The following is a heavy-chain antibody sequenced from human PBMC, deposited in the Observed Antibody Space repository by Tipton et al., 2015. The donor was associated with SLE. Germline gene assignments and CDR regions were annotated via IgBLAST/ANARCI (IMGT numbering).Heavy chain of an antibody. Sequence: QLVQSGPEVKKPGSSVMVSCKASGGIVTNYAITWVRQAPGQGLEWMGWISAYNAYTNYAQKLQSRVTMTTDTSTSTAYMELRRLRSDDTAVYYCAREGGDLGQDTAYWGQGTLVTVSS. V-gene: IGHV1-18*01. CDR1: GGIVTNYA. J-gene: IGHJ4*02. CDR3: AREGGDLGQDTAY. CDR2: ISAYNAYT. D-gene: IGHD3-10*01.